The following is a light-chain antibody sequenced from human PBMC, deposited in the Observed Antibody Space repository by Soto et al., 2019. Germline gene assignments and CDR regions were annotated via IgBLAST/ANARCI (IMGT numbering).Light chain of an antibody. J-gene: IGKJ5*01. CDR2: AVS. Sequence: EIVMTQSPHTLSVSPGERATLSCRASQSISTSLAWYQQRPGQAPRLLMSAVSTRAPGIPARFSGSGSGTEFTLTISSLQSEDFAIYYCKQYYTWPPRPTFGQGTRLEIK. V-gene: IGKV3-15*01. CDR3: KQYYTWPPRPT. CDR1: QSISTS.